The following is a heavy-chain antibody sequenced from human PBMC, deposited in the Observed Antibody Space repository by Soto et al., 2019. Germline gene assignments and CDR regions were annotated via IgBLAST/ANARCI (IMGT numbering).Heavy chain of an antibody. CDR1: GDSVSSNSAA. CDR2: TYYRSKWYN. Sequence: SQTLSLTCAISGDSVSSNSAAWNWIRQSPSRGLEWLGRTYYRSKWYNDYAVSVKSRITINPDTSKNQFSLQLNSVTPEDTAVYYCARAGAHDFWSGYSPFDYWGQGTLVTVSS. D-gene: IGHD3-3*01. J-gene: IGHJ4*02. CDR3: ARAGAHDFWSGYSPFDY. V-gene: IGHV6-1*01.